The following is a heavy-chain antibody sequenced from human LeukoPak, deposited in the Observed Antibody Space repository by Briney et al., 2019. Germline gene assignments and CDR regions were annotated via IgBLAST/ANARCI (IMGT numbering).Heavy chain of an antibody. CDR1: GGSISSYY. Sequence: PSETLSLTCTVSGGSISSYYWSWIRQPAGKGLEWIGRIYTSGSTYYNPSLKSRVTISVDTSKNQFSLKLSSVTAADTAVYYCARLGIHQYYYYYYGMDVWGQGTTVTVSS. D-gene: IGHD1-14*01. CDR2: IYTSGST. V-gene: IGHV4-4*07. CDR3: ARLGIHQYYYYYYGMDV. J-gene: IGHJ6*02.